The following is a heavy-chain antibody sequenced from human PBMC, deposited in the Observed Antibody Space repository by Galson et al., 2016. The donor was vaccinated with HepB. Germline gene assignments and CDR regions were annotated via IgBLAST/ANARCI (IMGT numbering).Heavy chain of an antibody. CDR3: ARREWLLLVNGFDF. V-gene: IGHV4-34*10. Sequence: SETLSLTCAVNGGSFISNSWTWIRQTPGRGLEWIGEVNHGGLTKYNPSLKSRMEMSVDKSKRQVSLTLTSVTAADTAVYFCARREWLLLVNGFDFWGQGTLVTVSS. J-gene: IGHJ3*01. CDR2: VNHGGLT. CDR1: GGSFISNS. D-gene: IGHD3-22*01.